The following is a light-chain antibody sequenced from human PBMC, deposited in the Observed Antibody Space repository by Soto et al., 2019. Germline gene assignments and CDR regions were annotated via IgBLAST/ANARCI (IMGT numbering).Light chain of an antibody. CDR3: AAWDDSLNGYV. CDR1: SSNIGSNT. Sequence: QSALTQPPSASGTPGQRVTISCSGSSSNIGSNTVNWYQQLPGTAPKLLIYTNDQRPSGVPDRFSGSKSGTSASLAISGLQSEDEADYFCAAWDDSLNGYVFATGTKVPVL. V-gene: IGLV1-44*01. CDR2: TND. J-gene: IGLJ1*01.